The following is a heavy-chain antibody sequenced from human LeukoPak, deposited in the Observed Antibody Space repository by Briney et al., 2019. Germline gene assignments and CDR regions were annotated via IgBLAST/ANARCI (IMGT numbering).Heavy chain of an antibody. CDR3: ARGGGYCSSTSCSWFDY. CDR2: IYYSGST. Sequence: SQTLSLTCTISGGSISSGDYYWSWIRQPPGKDLECIGYIYYSGSTYSNPSLKRRGTISVDTSNNQSSLKLISVTTAETYGYYRARGGGYCSSTSCSWFDYWGQGPLVTVSS. CDR1: GGSISSGDYY. J-gene: IGHJ4*02. D-gene: IGHD2-2*01. V-gene: IGHV4-30-4*08.